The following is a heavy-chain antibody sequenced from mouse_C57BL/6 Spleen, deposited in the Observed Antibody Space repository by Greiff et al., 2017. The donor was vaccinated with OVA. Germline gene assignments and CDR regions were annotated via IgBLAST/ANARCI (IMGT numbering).Heavy chain of an antibody. Sequence: QVQLQQPGAELVKPGASVKLSCKASGYTFTSYWMQWVKQRPGQGLEWIGEIDPSDSYTNYNQKFKGKATLTVDTSSSTAYMQLSSLTSEDSAVYYCASETGTFDYWGQGTTLTVSS. CDR2: IDPSDSYT. J-gene: IGHJ2*01. CDR3: ASETGTFDY. D-gene: IGHD4-1*01. CDR1: GYTFTSYW. V-gene: IGHV1-50*01.